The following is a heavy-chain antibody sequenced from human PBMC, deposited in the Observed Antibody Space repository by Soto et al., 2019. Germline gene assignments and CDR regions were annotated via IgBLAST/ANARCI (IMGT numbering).Heavy chain of an antibody. CDR3: ARARKGYYDSSGSLAY. J-gene: IGHJ4*02. CDR1: RFTFSNYA. CDR2: ISYDGSKK. Sequence: VGSLRLSCAASRFTFSNYAMHWVRQAPGKGLEWVTVISYDGSKKYYADSVKGRFTISRDNSKNTVYLHMNSLRPDDTAVYYCARARKGYYDSSGSLAYWGQGTLVTVSS. D-gene: IGHD3-22*01. V-gene: IGHV3-30-3*01.